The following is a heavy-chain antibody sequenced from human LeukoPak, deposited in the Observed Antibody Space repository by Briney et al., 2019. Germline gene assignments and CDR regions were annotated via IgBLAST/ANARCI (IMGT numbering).Heavy chain of an antibody. CDR3: AKPLRGWYDFDY. V-gene: IGHV3-23*01. CDR1: GFTFSTYA. CDR2: INSVGGGT. Sequence: GGSLRLSCAASGFTFSTYAMSWVRQAPGKGLEWVSAINSVGGGTHYADSVKGRFTISRDDSKNTVYLQTNSLRAEDTAVYYCAKPLRGWYDFDYWGQGTLVTVSS. J-gene: IGHJ4*02. D-gene: IGHD6-19*01.